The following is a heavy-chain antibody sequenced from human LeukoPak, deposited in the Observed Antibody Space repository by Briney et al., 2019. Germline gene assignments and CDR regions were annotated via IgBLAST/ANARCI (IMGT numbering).Heavy chain of an antibody. Sequence: ASVKVSCKASGYAFTGYYMHWVRHAPGQGLEWMGWINPNSGDTNYAQKFQGRVTMTRDTSNSTGYMELSRQRSDDTAVYYCARDPADIVATPGAFDIWGQGTMVTVSS. CDR1: GYAFTGYY. D-gene: IGHD5-12*01. CDR2: INPNSGDT. J-gene: IGHJ3*02. CDR3: ARDPADIVATPGAFDI. V-gene: IGHV1-2*02.